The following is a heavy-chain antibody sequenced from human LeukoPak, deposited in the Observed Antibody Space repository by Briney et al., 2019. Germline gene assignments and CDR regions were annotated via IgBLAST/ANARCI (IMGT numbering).Heavy chain of an antibody. CDR1: DGSISSYF. J-gene: IGHJ4*02. V-gene: IGHV4-4*07. D-gene: IGHD3-10*01. CDR2: IHASGTT. CDR3: ARDGADVYGRAFDY. Sequence: SETLSLTCNVSDGSISSYFWTWIRQPAGKGLEWIGRIHASGTTNYNSSLKSRVSMSVDTSKNQFSLKLTSVTAADTAVYFCARDGADVYGRAFDYWGQGTLVSVSS.